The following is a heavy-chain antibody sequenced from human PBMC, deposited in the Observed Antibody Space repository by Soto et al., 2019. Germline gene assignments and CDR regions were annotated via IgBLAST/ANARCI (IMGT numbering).Heavy chain of an antibody. J-gene: IGHJ3*02. CDR2: ISYDGSNK. D-gene: IGHD2-21*02. CDR1: GFTFSSYA. CDR3: ESSGEVTHDAFDT. Sequence: GGSLRHSCAPSGFTFSSYAMHWVRQAPGKGLEWVAVISYDGSNKYYADSVKGRFTIYRDNSKNTLYLQMNSLRAEDTAVYYWESSGEVTHDAFDTWGKGTMVTV. V-gene: IGHV3-30-3*01.